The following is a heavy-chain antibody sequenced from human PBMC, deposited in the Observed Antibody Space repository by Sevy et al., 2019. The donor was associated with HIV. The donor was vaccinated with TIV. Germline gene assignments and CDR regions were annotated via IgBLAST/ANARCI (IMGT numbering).Heavy chain of an antibody. D-gene: IGHD3-22*01. V-gene: IGHV5-51*01. Sequence: GESLKISCKGSGYSFTSYWSDWVRQMPGKGLEWMGSTYPGDSDTRYSPSFQGQVTISADKSITTAYLQWSSLKASDTAMYYCGRPAGYYDTSGYSLIDKWGQGTLVTVSS. J-gene: IGHJ4*02. CDR2: TYPGDSDT. CDR3: GRPAGYYDTSGYSLIDK. CDR1: GYSFTSYW.